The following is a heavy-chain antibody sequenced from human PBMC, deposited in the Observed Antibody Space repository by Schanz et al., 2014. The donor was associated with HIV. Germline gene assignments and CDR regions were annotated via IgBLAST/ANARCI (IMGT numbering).Heavy chain of an antibody. J-gene: IGHJ3*02. Sequence: EVQLVESGGGLVKPGGSLRLSCAASGFTFSNAWMNWVRQAPGKGLEWVGRIKSKTDGGTTDYAAPVKGRFTISRDDAKNTLYLHTISLKTDDTAVYYCTTVRSGWFLGGFDIWGQGTMVTVSS. CDR2: IKSKTDGGTT. D-gene: IGHD6-19*01. CDR3: TTVRSGWFLGGFDI. CDR1: GFTFSNAW. V-gene: IGHV3-15*01.